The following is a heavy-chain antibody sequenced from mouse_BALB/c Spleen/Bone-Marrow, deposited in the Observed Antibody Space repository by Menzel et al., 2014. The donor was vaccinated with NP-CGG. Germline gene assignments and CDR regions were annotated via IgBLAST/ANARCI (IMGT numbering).Heavy chain of an antibody. J-gene: IGHJ3*01. D-gene: IGHD2-2*01. CDR3: ARRGGYPWFAY. CDR2: ILPGSYST. CDR1: GYTFRNYW. Sequence: VQLQESGAELMRPGASVKISCKATGYTFRNYWIEWVKQRPGHGLEWIGEILPGSYSTNYNEKLKGKATFTAGTSSNTAYMQLSSLTSEDSAVYYCARRGGYPWFAYWGQGTLVTVSA. V-gene: IGHV1-9*01.